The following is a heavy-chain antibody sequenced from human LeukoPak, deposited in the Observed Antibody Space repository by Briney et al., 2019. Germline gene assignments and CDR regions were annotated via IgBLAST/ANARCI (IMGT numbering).Heavy chain of an antibody. D-gene: IGHD3-22*01. CDR3: ARQKNMIVDNDAFDI. J-gene: IGHJ3*02. CDR2: IYPGDSDT. CDR1: GYSFTSYW. V-gene: IGHV5-51*01. Sequence: GESLKISCKGSGYSFTSYWIGWVRQMPGKGLEWMGIIYPGDSDTRYSPSFQGQVTISADKSISTAYLQWSSLKASDTAMYYCARQKNMIVDNDAFDIWGQGTMVTVSS.